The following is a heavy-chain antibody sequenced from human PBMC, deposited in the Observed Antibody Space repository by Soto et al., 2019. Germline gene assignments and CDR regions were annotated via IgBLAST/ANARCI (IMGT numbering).Heavy chain of an antibody. CDR2: MNTNSGNT. CDR1: GFSFTSYD. V-gene: IGHV1-8*01. D-gene: IGHD4-17*01. CDR3: ARVPFLTVTQGKYYYHFSDV. Sequence: QEQLEQSGAEVKKPGASVKVSCKASGFSFTSYDINWVRQATGQGLEWMGWMNTNSGNTGYAEKFQGRVTMTRDTAIGTAYMELTSLRADDTAVYYCARVPFLTVTQGKYYYHFSDVWGNGTTVTVS. J-gene: IGHJ6*03.